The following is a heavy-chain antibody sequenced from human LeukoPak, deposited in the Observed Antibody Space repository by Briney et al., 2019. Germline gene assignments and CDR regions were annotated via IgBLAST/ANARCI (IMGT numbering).Heavy chain of an antibody. Sequence: PSETLSLTCTVSGGSISSSSYYWGWIRQPPGKGLEWIGSIYYSGSTYYNPSLKSRVTISVDTSKNQFSLKLSSVTAADTAVYYCARSNGYCSSTSCYRSGWAVEYFDYWGQGTLVTVSS. CDR3: ARSNGYCSSTSCYRSGWAVEYFDY. CDR2: IYYSGST. CDR1: GGSISSSSYY. J-gene: IGHJ4*02. V-gene: IGHV4-39*07. D-gene: IGHD2-2*03.